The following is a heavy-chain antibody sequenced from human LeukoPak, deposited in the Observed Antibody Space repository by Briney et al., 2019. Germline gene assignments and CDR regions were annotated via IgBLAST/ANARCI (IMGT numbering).Heavy chain of an antibody. CDR2: INSDGSST. D-gene: IGHD1-7*01. V-gene: IGHV3-74*01. Sequence: GGSLRLSCAASGLTFSSYWMHWVRHAPGKGLVWVSRINSDGSSTSYADSVKGRFTISRDNAKNTLYLQMNSLRAEDTAVYYCARDAESFITGTTGWFDPWGQGTLVTVSS. CDR1: GLTFSSYW. CDR3: ARDAESFITGTTGWFDP. J-gene: IGHJ5*02.